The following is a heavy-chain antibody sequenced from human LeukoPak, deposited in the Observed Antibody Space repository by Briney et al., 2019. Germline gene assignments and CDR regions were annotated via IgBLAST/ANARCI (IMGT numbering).Heavy chain of an antibody. CDR1: GFTFSRYS. Sequence: PGGSLRLSCAASGFTFSRYSMNGGRQAPGKGRECGSSITSSSSYIYYADTVKGRFTISRDNAKNSLYLQMNSLRAEDTAVYYCARDPDVAAAGNNWGQGTLVTVSS. D-gene: IGHD6-13*01. CDR2: ITSSSSYI. J-gene: IGHJ4*02. V-gene: IGHV3-21*01. CDR3: ARDPDVAAAGNN.